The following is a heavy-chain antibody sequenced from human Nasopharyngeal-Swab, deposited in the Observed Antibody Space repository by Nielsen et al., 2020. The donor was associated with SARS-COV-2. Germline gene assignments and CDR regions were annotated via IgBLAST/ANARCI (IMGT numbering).Heavy chain of an antibody. CDR2: MTPNSGNT. V-gene: IGHV1-8*01. CDR3: ARGGSSLGANMVDA. D-gene: IGHD3-10*01. CDR1: GYTFINHD. Sequence: ASVKVSCKASGYTFINHDINWVRQSTGQGLEWMGWMTPNSGNTGYAQKFQGRVTMTRNTSTRTAYLELKRLRSEDTAVYYCARGGSSLGANMVDALGQGTLVIVSS. J-gene: IGHJ5*02.